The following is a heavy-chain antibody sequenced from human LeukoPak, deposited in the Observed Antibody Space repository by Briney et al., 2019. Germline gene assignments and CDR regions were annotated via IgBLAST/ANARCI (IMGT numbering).Heavy chain of an antibody. J-gene: IGHJ4*02. Sequence: SETLSLTCTVSGGSISSYYWSWIRQPPGKGLEWIGRIYTSGSTNYNPSLKSRVTISVDTSKNQFSLKLSSVTAADTAVYYCARLSVDTAMGYYFDYWGQGTLVTVSS. CDR2: IYTSGST. V-gene: IGHV4-4*08. CDR1: GGSISSYY. D-gene: IGHD5-18*01. CDR3: ARLSVDTAMGYYFDY.